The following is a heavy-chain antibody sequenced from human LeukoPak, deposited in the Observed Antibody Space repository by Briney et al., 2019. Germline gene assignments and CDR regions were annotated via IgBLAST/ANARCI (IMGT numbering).Heavy chain of an antibody. CDR1: GGTFISYA. CDR3: ARDRTYCSGGSCYPYYYYGMDV. Sequence: ASVNVSFKASGGTFISYAISWVRQAPGQGLEWMGRIIPIFGIANYAQKFQGRVTITADKSTSTAYMELSSLRSEDTAVYYCARDRTYCSGGSCYPYYYYGMDVWGQGTTVTVSS. V-gene: IGHV1-69*10. CDR2: IIPIFGIA. D-gene: IGHD2-15*01. J-gene: IGHJ6*02.